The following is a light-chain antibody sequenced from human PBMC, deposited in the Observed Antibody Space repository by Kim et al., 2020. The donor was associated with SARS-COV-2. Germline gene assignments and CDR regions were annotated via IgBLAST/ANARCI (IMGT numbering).Light chain of an antibody. Sequence: QRITISCSGCRSNIGSNVVNWFQQLPGTAPKLLIYSNDYRPSGVPDRFSGSKSGTSASLDISGLQSEDEADYYCAAWDDSLNGSVFGGGNQLTVL. CDR3: AAWDDSLNGSV. CDR2: SND. CDR1: RSNIGSNV. V-gene: IGLV1-44*01. J-gene: IGLJ3*02.